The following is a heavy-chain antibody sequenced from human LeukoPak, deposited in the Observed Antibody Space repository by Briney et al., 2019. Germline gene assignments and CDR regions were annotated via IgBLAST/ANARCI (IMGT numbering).Heavy chain of an antibody. Sequence: GGSLRLSCAASGFTFSSYAMTWVRQAPGEGLEWVSGISGSGDNTYYADSGKGRFTISRDNPKNTLYLQMNSLRAEDTAVYYCAKGWEPYRFHYWGQGTLVTVSS. J-gene: IGHJ4*02. CDR1: GFTFSSYA. D-gene: IGHD1-26*01. CDR3: AKGWEPYRFHY. CDR2: ISGSGDNT. V-gene: IGHV3-23*01.